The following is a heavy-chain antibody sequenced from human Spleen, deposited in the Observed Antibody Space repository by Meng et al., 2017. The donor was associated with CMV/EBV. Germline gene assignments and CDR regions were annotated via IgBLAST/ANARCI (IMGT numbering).Heavy chain of an antibody. CDR3: ARDDRLRFGESPDY. Sequence: GESLKISCAAFGFTFSSYRMNWVRQAPGKGLEWVAFIRYDGSIQLYAESVRGRFTISRDNSKNTLFLQLNRLRTEDTALYYCARDDRLRFGESPDYWGQGTLVTVSS. CDR1: GFTFSSYR. CDR2: IRYDGSIQ. J-gene: IGHJ4*02. D-gene: IGHD3-10*01. V-gene: IGHV3-30*02.